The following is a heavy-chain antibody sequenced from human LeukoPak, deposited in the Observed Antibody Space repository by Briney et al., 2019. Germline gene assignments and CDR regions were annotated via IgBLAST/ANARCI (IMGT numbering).Heavy chain of an antibody. CDR3: AKHKGGGLGNDASDM. CDR2: IRGGGFSR. J-gene: IGHJ3*02. Sequence: GGSLGLSCVVSGFSLRTYAMSWVRQAPGKGLEWVTTIRGGGFSRYYADSVKGRVSISRDDSKNTVSLEVDNLGVEDTAIYYCAKHKGGGLGNDASDMWGPGTMLIVSP. CDR1: GFSLRTYA. D-gene: IGHD2-15*01. V-gene: IGHV3-23*01.